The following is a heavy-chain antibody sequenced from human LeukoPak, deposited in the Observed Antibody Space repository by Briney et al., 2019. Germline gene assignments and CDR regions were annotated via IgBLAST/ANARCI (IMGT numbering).Heavy chain of an antibody. D-gene: IGHD6-19*01. CDR2: IYSSVST. CDR1: GDSVSTYY. Sequence: PSETLSLTCTVSGDSVSTYYWSWIRQPAGKGLEWIGRIYSSVSTNYNPSLKSRVTMSVDTSKNQFSLKLSSVTAADTAVYYCARDHGSGWYGGWFDPWGQGTLVTVSS. V-gene: IGHV4-4*07. J-gene: IGHJ5*02. CDR3: ARDHGSGWYGGWFDP.